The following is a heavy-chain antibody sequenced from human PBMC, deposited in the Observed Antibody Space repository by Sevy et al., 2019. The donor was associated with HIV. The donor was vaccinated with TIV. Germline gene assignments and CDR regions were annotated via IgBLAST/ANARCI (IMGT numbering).Heavy chain of an antibody. D-gene: IGHD2-15*01. CDR2: ISSDGRTT. J-gene: IGHJ4*02. CDR3: SSTKGGISDY. CDR1: GSTFSSSW. V-gene: IGHV3-74*01. Sequence: GGSLRLSCAVSGSTFSSSWMHWVRQAPGKGLVWVSRISSDGRTTNYADFVEGRFTISRDNSKNTLYLQVNSLRVDDTAVYYCSSTKGGISDYWGQGTLVTVSS.